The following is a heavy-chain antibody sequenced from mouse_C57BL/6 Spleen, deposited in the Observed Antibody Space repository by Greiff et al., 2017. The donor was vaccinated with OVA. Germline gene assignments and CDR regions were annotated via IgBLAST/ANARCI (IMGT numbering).Heavy chain of an antibody. J-gene: IGHJ2*01. CDR1: GYSFTGYY. CDR3: ARWDYGSSFDY. CDR2: INPSTGGT. D-gene: IGHD1-1*01. V-gene: IGHV1-42*01. Sequence: VQLKESGPELVKPGASVKISCKASGYSFTGYYMNWVKQSPEKSLEWIGEINPSTGGTTYNQKFKAKATLTVDKSSSTAYMQLKSLTSEDSAVYYCARWDYGSSFDYWGQGTTLTVSS.